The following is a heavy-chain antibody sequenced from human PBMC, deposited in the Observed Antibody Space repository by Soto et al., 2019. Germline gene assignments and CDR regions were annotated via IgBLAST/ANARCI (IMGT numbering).Heavy chain of an antibody. CDR1: GFTFSSYS. Sequence: EVQLVESGGGLVKPGGSLRLSCAASGFTFSSYSLNWVRQAPGKGLEWVSSISSSSSYIYYADSVKGRFTISRDNAKNSLYLQMNSLRAEDTAVYYCAREGGSYQSAIYYYYGMDVWGQGTTVTVSS. J-gene: IGHJ6*02. V-gene: IGHV3-21*01. D-gene: IGHD1-26*01. CDR3: AREGGSYQSAIYYYYGMDV. CDR2: ISSSSSYI.